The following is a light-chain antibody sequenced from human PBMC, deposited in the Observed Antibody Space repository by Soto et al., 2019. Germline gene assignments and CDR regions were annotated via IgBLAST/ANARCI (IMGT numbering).Light chain of an antibody. J-gene: IGKJ2*01. V-gene: IGKV3-15*01. CDR2: GAS. Sequence: EIVMTQSPATLSVSPGERATLSCRASQSVSSNLAWFQQKPGQAPRLLIYGASTRDTGIPARFSGSGSGTDFTLIINRLEPEDVAIYYCQQYGSSTYTFGQGTKVDIK. CDR1: QSVSSN. CDR3: QQYGSSTYT.